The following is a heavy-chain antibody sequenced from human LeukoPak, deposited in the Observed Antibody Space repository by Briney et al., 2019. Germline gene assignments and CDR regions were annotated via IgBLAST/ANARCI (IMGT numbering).Heavy chain of an antibody. V-gene: IGHV4-31*03. CDR1: GGSISSGGYY. Sequence: PSQTLSLTCTVSGGSISSGGYYWSWIRQHPGTGLEWIGYIYYSGSTYYNPSLKSRVTISVDTSKNQFSLKLSSVTAADTAVYYCARRGQIYWYFDLWGRGTLVTVSS. CDR3: ARRGQIYWYFDL. J-gene: IGHJ2*01. CDR2: IYYSGST.